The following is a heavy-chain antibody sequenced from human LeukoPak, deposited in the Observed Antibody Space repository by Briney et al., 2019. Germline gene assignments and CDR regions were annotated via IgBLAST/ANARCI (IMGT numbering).Heavy chain of an antibody. CDR3: AMHGIRMVYAILY. V-gene: IGHV3-64*01. CDR1: GFTFSSYA. Sequence: PGGSLRLSCAASGFTFSSYAMHWVRQAPGKGLEYVSAISSNGGSTYYANSVKGRFTISRDNSKNTLYLQMGSLRAEDMAVYYCAMHGIRMVYAILYWGQGTLVTVSS. D-gene: IGHD2-8*01. J-gene: IGHJ4*02. CDR2: ISSNGGST.